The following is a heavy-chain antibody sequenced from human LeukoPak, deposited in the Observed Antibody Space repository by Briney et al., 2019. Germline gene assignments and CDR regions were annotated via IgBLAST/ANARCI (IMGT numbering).Heavy chain of an antibody. CDR3: AKGVYDYVWGSYYFDF. D-gene: IGHD3-16*01. J-gene: IGHJ4*02. V-gene: IGHV3-23*01. CDR1: GFTFNNYA. Sequence: PGGSLRLSCAASGFTFNNYAMTWVRQAPGKGLKWVSSISGSGTNTYYADSVKGRVTISRDNSQNTLYLQMNSLRAEDTAVYYCAKGVYDYVWGSYYFDFWGQGTLVSVSS. CDR2: ISGSGTNT.